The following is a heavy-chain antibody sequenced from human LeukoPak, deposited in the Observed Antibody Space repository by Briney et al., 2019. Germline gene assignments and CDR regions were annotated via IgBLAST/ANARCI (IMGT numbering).Heavy chain of an antibody. Sequence: VAAVKVSCKAAAGTFSSYAISWSRQAPGQGLEWMGGIIPIFGTASYAHKVQGRVTITTDESTSTAYMDLRMQSSEDTAVDYYSRGNDIWGQGPMDPVSS. J-gene: IGHJ3*02. V-gene: IGHV1-69*05. CDR3: SRGNDI. CDR1: AGTFSSYA. CDR2: IIPIFGTA.